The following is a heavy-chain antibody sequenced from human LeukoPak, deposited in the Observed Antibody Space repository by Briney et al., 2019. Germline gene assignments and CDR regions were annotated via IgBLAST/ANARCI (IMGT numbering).Heavy chain of an antibody. J-gene: IGHJ6*03. CDR2: IYHSGST. D-gene: IGHD2-2*01. V-gene: IGHV4-30-2*01. Sequence: SQTLSLTCTVSGGSISSGGYYWSWIRQPPGKGLEWIGYIYHSGSTYYNPSLKSRVTISVDRSKNQFSLKLSSVTAADTAVYYCAREPSSNLPSYYYYYYMDVWGKGTTVTVSS. CDR3: AREPSSNLPSYYYYYYMDV. CDR1: GGSISSGGYY.